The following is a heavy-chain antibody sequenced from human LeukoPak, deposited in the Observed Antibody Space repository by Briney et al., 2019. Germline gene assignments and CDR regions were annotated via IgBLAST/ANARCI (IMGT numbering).Heavy chain of an antibody. J-gene: IGHJ4*02. CDR2: INWNGGST. CDR1: GFTFSSYA. CDR3: ARAQTYGDSRLLLDY. Sequence: GGSLRLSCAASGFTFSSYAMSWVRQAPGKGLEWVSGINWNGGSTGYADSVEGRFTISRDNAKNSQYLQMNSLRVEDTALYYCARAQTYGDSRLLLDYWGQGTLVTVSS. D-gene: IGHD2-21*02. V-gene: IGHV3-20*04.